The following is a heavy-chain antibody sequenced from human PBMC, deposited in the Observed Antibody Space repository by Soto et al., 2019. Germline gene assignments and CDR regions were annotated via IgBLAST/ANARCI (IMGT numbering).Heavy chain of an antibody. CDR2: ISYDGSNK. Sequence: QVQLVESGGGVVQPGRSLRLSCAASGFTFSSYGMHWVRHAPGKGLEWVAVISYDGSNKYYADSVKGRFTISRDNSKNPLYLQMNSLRAEDTAVYYCAKDQFIVVVTAIFGMDVWGQGTTVTVSS. D-gene: IGHD2-21*02. J-gene: IGHJ6*02. V-gene: IGHV3-30*18. CDR3: AKDQFIVVVTAIFGMDV. CDR1: GFTFSSYG.